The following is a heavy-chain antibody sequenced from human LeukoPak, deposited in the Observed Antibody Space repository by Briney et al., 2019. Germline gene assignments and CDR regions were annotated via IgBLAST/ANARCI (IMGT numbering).Heavy chain of an antibody. Sequence: SETLSLTCTVSGGSISSYYWSWIRQPPGKGLEWIGYIYYSGSTNNNPSLKSRVTISVDTSKNQFSLKVSSVTAADTAVYYCARVTSGSYYGGYYYMDVWGKGTTVTISS. J-gene: IGHJ6*03. CDR3: ARVTSGSYYGGYYYMDV. CDR2: IYYSGST. CDR1: GGSISSYY. D-gene: IGHD1-26*01. V-gene: IGHV4-59*01.